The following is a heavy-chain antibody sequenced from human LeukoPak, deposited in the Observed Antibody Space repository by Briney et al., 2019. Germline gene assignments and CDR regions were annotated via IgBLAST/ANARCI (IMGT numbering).Heavy chain of an antibody. CDR2: ISDTGNT. Sequence: PGGSLRLSCAASGFTLSSYAMSWVRQAPGKGLEWVSAISDTGNTYHAASVKGRFTIFRDSSKNTLFLQMNRLRPEDAAVYYCAKAPVTTCRGAFCYPFDYWGLGTLVTVSS. CDR1: GFTLSSYA. CDR3: AKAPVTTCRGAFCYPFDY. J-gene: IGHJ4*02. D-gene: IGHD2-15*01. V-gene: IGHV3-23*01.